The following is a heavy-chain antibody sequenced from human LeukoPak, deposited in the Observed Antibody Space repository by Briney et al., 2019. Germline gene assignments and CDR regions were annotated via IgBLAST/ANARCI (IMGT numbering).Heavy chain of an antibody. D-gene: IGHD6-19*01. CDR1: GFTFSSYS. CDR3: ARVGSGLDAFDI. Sequence: PGGSLRLSCAASGFTFSSYSMNWVRQAPGKGLEWVSSISSSSSYIYYADSVKGRFTISRDNAKNSLYLQMNSLRAEDTAVCYCARVGSGLDAFDIWGQGTMVTVSS. CDR2: ISSSSSYI. J-gene: IGHJ3*02. V-gene: IGHV3-21*01.